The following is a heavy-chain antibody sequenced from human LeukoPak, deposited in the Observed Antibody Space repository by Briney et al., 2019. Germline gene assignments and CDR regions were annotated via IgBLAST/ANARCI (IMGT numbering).Heavy chain of an antibody. CDR3: ARFAVHRRIAVTGQFGLDY. V-gene: IGHV1-2*02. CDR2: INPNSGGT. D-gene: IGHD6-19*01. J-gene: IGHJ4*02. CDR1: GYTFTGNY. Sequence: ASVKVSCKASGYTFTGNYMHWVRQAPGQGLEWMGWINPNSGGTNYAQKFQGRVTMTRDTSTSTVYMELSSLRSKDTAVYYCARFAVHRRIAVTGQFGLDYWGRGTLVTVSS.